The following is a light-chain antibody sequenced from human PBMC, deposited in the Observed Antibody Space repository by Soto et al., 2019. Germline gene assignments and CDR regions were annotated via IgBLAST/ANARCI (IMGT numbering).Light chain of an antibody. Sequence: QSVLTQPASVSGSPGQSITISCTGTSSDVGGYNYVSWYQQHPGKAPKLMIYDVSNRPSGVSNRFSGSKSGNTASLTISGLQAEDEADYYCSSHKSSSTLYYVLGTGTKVPS. CDR2: DVS. V-gene: IGLV2-14*01. J-gene: IGLJ1*01. CDR3: SSHKSSSTLYYV. CDR1: SSDVGGYNY.